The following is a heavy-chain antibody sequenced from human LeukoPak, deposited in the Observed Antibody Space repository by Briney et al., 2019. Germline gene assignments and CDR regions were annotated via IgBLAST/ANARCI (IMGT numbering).Heavy chain of an antibody. CDR3: ARDYRLTQLQH. CDR1: GGSISSYY. Sequence: SETLSLTCTVSGGSISSYYWSWIRQPAGKGLEWIGSIYYSGSTYYNPSLKSRVTISVDTSKNQFSLKLSSVTAADTAVYYCARDYRLTQLQHWGQGTLVTVSS. D-gene: IGHD1-26*01. J-gene: IGHJ1*01. CDR2: IYYSGST. V-gene: IGHV4-4*07.